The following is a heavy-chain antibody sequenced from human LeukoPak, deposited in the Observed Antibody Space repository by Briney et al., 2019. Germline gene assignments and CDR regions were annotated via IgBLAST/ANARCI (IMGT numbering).Heavy chain of an antibody. J-gene: IGHJ4*02. D-gene: IGHD3-16*02. CDR1: GFTFSSYW. Sequence: GGALRLSCAACGFTFSSYWLSWVRQAPGKGLEWVANIKQDGSEKYYVDSVKGRFTISRDNAKNSLYLQMNSLRAEDTAVYYCARPPFLYDYVLGSYRYFDYWGQRNLVTVSS. CDR2: IKQDGSEK. CDR3: ARPPFLYDYVLGSYRYFDY. V-gene: IGHV3-7*01.